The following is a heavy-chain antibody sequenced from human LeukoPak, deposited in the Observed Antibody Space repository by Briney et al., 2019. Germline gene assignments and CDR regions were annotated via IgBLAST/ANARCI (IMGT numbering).Heavy chain of an antibody. J-gene: IGHJ4*02. D-gene: IGHD2-15*01. CDR2: INQDGSES. CDR1: GFTFNTSW. Sequence: GGSLRLSCAVSGFTFNTSWMDWVRQAPGKGLEWVASINQDGSESSYVGSVKGRFTISRDNAENSLYLQMNSLRAEDTAVYFCARDGGWWAFDYWGQGTLVTVSS. V-gene: IGHV3-7*01. CDR3: ARDGGWWAFDY.